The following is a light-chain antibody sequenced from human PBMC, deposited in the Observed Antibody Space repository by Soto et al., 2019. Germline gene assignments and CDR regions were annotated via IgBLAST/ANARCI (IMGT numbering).Light chain of an antibody. CDR3: QHYGNSPPEYT. CDR2: GAS. V-gene: IGKV3-20*01. Sequence: EIVLTQSPGTLSLSPGERATLSCRASQSVSSSFLAWYQQRPGQAPRLLIFGASYRATGIPDRFSGTGSGTDFSLTISKREPEDFAVYYCQHYGNSPPEYTFGPGTKVD. J-gene: IGKJ3*01. CDR1: QSVSSSF.